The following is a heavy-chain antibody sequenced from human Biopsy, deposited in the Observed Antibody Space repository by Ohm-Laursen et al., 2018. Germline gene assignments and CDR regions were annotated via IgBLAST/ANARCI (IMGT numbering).Heavy chain of an antibody. CDR2: IYITGET. J-gene: IGHJ5*02. Sequence: SETLSLTCTVSGGYIIHYYWTWIRQPAGQGLEWIGRIYITGETDYNPSLKSRVTMSVDSSKKQFSLKLKSVTAADTAIYYCARAPPLIRGVVESWFDPWGQGILVTVSS. CDR3: ARAPPLIRGVVESWFDP. D-gene: IGHD3-10*01. V-gene: IGHV4-4*07. CDR1: GGYIIHYY.